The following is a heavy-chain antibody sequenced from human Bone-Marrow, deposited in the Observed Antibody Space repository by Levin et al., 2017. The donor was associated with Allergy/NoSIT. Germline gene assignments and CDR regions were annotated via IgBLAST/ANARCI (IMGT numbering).Heavy chain of an antibody. V-gene: IGHV4-30-4*01. CDR1: GGSISSGSY. D-gene: IGHD3-10*01. CDR2: IYYSGST. CDR3: ARVHDSGTDYPVIGEYLQH. Sequence: PSETLSLTCTVSGGSISSGSYWSWIRQPPGKGLEWIGHIYYSGSTYYNPSLKSRVKMSVDMSKSQFSLNLSSVTVADTAVYYCARVHDSGTDYPVIGEYLQHWGQGTLVTVSS. J-gene: IGHJ1*01.